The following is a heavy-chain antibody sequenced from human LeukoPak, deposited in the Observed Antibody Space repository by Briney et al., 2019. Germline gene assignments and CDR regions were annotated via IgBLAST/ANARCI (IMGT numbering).Heavy chain of an antibody. V-gene: IGHV1-18*01. Sequence: ASVKVSCKASGYTFTSYGISWVRQAPGQELEWMGWISAYNGNTNYAQKLQGRVTMTTDTSTSTAYMELRSLRSDDTAVYYCAREESYDSSGYPFDYWGQGTLVTVSS. D-gene: IGHD3-22*01. CDR1: GYTFTSYG. CDR2: ISAYNGNT. J-gene: IGHJ4*02. CDR3: AREESYDSSGYPFDY.